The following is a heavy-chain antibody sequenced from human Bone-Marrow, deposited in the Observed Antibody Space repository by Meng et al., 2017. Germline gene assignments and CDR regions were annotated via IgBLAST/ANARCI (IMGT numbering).Heavy chain of an antibody. D-gene: IGHD1-26*01. CDR1: GFTFSSYS. V-gene: IGHV3-21*01. CDR3: AREKVYSGSYSPYYYYYGMDV. Sequence: GGSLRLSCAASGFTFSSYSLNWFRQAPGKGLEWVSSISSSSSYIYYADSVKGRFTISRDNAKNSLYLQMNSLRAEDTAVYYCAREKVYSGSYSPYYYYYGMDVWGQGTTVTVSS. CDR2: ISSSSSYI. J-gene: IGHJ6*02.